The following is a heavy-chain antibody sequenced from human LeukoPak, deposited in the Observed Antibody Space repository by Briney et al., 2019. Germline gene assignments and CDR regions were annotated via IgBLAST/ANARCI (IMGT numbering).Heavy chain of an antibody. V-gene: IGHV1-2*02. J-gene: IGHJ4*02. D-gene: IGHD1-1*01. Sequence: ASVKLSCKSSGHTFTDYYIHWVRQAPGPGLEWMGWIHPNTGDTNYAQQFQGRVTVTRDTSISTAYVELSRLTSDDTAVYYCASYAWRYNWKKVWGRGTLVTVSS. CDR1: GHTFTDYY. CDR2: IHPNTGDT. CDR3: ASYAWRYNWKKV.